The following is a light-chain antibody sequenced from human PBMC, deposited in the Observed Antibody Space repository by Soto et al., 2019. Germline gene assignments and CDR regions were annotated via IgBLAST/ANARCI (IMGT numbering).Light chain of an antibody. CDR2: DVS. Sequence: QSALTQPASVSGSPTQSIAISCTGTSSDVGGYDHVSWYQQHPGKAPKLMIYDVSTRPSGVSDRFSGSKSGNTASLTISGLQAEDEADYYCNSYTSSRTYVFGTGTEVPVL. CDR3: NSYTSSRTYV. V-gene: IGLV2-14*03. CDR1: SSDVGGYDH. J-gene: IGLJ1*01.